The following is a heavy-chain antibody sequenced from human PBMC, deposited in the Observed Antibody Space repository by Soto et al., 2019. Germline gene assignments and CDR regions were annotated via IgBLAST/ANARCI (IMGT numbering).Heavy chain of an antibody. J-gene: IGHJ4*02. CDR3: AKGRPGVAAAPDY. D-gene: IGHD2-21*01. CDR2: ASGSGSGT. V-gene: IGHV3-23*01. Sequence: GGSLRLSCAASGFTFSDFAMAWVRQAPGKGLEWVSSASGSGSGTYYADSVKGRFTISRDNSRNTLFLHMTNLRAGDTALYFCAKGRPGVAAAPDYWGQGTLVTVSS. CDR1: GFTFSDFA.